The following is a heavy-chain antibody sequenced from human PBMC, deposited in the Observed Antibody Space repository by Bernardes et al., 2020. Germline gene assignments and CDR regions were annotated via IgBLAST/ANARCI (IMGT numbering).Heavy chain of an antibody. J-gene: IGHJ4*02. V-gene: IGHV1-3*01. CDR3: VRDDELSITTGMFGC. D-gene: IGHD6-13*01. Sequence: ASVEVACKASGYNFTLFAIHWVRQAPGQRLQWMGWINADNGNTQYSERFQGRVSMNRDTSASTVYMELRSLRYEDTALCYCVRDDELSITTGMFGCRGKGTMVTVSS. CDR1: GYNFTLFA. CDR2: INADNGNT.